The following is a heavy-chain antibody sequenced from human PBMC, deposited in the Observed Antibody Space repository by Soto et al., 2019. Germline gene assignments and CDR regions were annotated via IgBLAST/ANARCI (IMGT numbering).Heavy chain of an antibody. J-gene: IGHJ6*02. Sequence: PGGSLRLSCAASGFTFSPYAMTWVRQAPGKGLEWVSSISGSGGNTNYADSVKGRFTVSRDNSKRTLSLQMNSLTEEDTAIYYCAKGLRRLLRTQYYYGLDVWGRGPTVTVSS. D-gene: IGHD3-16*01. V-gene: IGHV3-23*01. CDR1: GFTFSPYA. CDR2: ISGSGGNT. CDR3: AKGLRRLLRTQYYYGLDV.